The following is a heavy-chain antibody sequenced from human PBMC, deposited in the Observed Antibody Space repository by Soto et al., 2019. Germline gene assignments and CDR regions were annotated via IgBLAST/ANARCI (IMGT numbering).Heavy chain of an antibody. CDR3: ARDMTRTVVPYFDF. D-gene: IGHD1-7*01. Sequence: SVKVSCKASGGTFSNYVVNWVQQAPGQGLEWMGRIIPISGAANYAQKFQGRVTITADKSTSTSYMELSSLRSEDTAVYYCARDMTRTVVPYFDFWGQGTLVTVSS. CDR2: IIPISGAA. V-gene: IGHV1-69*06. J-gene: IGHJ4*02. CDR1: GGTFSNYV.